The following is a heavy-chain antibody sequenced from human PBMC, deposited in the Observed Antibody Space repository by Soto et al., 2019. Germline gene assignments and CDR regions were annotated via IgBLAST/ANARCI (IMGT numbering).Heavy chain of an antibody. CDR3: ARGMSEVLAYYYDNSGYGWFDP. Sequence: PSETLSLTCTVSGGSISSGDYYWSWIRQPPGKGLEWIGHIYDSGSTYYNPSLKSRVTISVDMSKNQFSLKLSSVTAADTAVYYCARGMSEVLAYYYDNSGYGWFDPWGQGTMVTVSS. J-gene: IGHJ5*02. CDR1: GGSISSGDYY. D-gene: IGHD3-22*01. V-gene: IGHV4-30-4*01. CDR2: IYDSGST.